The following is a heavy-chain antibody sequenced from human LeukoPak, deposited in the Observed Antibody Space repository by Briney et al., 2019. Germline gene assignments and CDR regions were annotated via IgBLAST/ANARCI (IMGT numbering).Heavy chain of an antibody. Sequence: QPGGSLRLSCAASGFTFSSYWMHWVRQAPGKGLVWVSRVNSDGSSTDYADSVKGRFTISRDNSKNTLYLQMNSLRAEDTAVYYCAGLLAAAGTGYWGQGTLVTVSS. D-gene: IGHD6-13*01. CDR3: AGLLAAAGTGY. CDR1: GFTFSSYW. V-gene: IGHV3-74*01. CDR2: VNSDGSST. J-gene: IGHJ4*02.